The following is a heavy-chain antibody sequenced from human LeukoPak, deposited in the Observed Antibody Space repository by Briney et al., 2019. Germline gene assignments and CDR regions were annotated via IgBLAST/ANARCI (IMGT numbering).Heavy chain of an antibody. CDR3: AKVIAARRMGWYFDL. V-gene: IGHV3-9*03. Sequence: GRSLRLSCAASGFTFDDYAMHWVRQAPGKGLEWVSGISWNSGSIGYADSVKGRFTISRDNAKNSLYLQMNSLRAEDMALYYCAKVIAARRMGWYFDLWGRGTLVTVSS. CDR2: ISWNSGSI. D-gene: IGHD6-6*01. J-gene: IGHJ2*01. CDR1: GFTFDDYA.